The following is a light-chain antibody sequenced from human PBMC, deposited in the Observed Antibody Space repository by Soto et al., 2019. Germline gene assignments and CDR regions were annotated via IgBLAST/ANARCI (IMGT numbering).Light chain of an antibody. CDR3: QQYNSFPT. J-gene: IGKJ1*01. CDR2: KTS. V-gene: IGKV1-5*03. Sequence: DIQMTQSPSTLSASVGDRVTITCRASQSISSWLAGYQQKPGKAPNLLIYKTSSLESAVPSRFSGSRSGTEFTLTISSLQPDDFATYYCQQYNSFPTFGQGTKVEIK. CDR1: QSISSW.